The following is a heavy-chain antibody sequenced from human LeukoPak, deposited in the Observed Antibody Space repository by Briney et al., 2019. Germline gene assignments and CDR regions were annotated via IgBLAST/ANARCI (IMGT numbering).Heavy chain of an antibody. CDR2: IWYDGTNK. V-gene: IGHV3-33*08. J-gene: IGHJ4*02. CDR1: GFTFTTYW. D-gene: IGHD3-16*01. Sequence: GGSLRLSCAASGFTFTTYWMHWVRQAPGKGLEWVAVIWYDGTNKYYADSVKGRFTISRDNSKNTLYLQMNSLRAEDTAVYYCARDLGEGGFDYWGQGTLVTVSS. CDR3: ARDLGEGGFDY.